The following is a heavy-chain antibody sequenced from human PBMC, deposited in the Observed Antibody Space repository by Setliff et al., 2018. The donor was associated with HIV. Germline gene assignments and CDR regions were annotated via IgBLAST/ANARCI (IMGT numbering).Heavy chain of an antibody. V-gene: IGHV4-38-2*01. Sequence: SETLSLTCAVSGYSISSGYFWGWIRQPPGKGLEWIGSIFHTGSTYYNPSLKSRVTISVDTSKNQFSLRLTSVTAADTAVYYCARVRDYGGNFFDYWGQGTLVTVSS. CDR3: ARVRDYGGNFFDY. D-gene: IGHD4-17*01. CDR2: IFHTGST. J-gene: IGHJ4*02. CDR1: GYSISSGYF.